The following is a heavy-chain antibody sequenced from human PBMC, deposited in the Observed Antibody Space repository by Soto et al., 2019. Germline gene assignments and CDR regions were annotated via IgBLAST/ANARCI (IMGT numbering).Heavy chain of an antibody. D-gene: IGHD2-21*01. J-gene: IGHJ4*01. CDR2: IFPILDTP. CDR3: ATSGRDGYNSHFDY. Sequence: ASVKVSCKASGGTFSSDAISWVRQAPGQGLEWMGGIFPILDTPKYAQRFQGRVTITADESTTSAYMELNSLRSEDTAVYYCATSGRDGYNSHFDYWGHGTVGTVS. V-gene: IGHV1-69*13. CDR1: GGTFSSDA.